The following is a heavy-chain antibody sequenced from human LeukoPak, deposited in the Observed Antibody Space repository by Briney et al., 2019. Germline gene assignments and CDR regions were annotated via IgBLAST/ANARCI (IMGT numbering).Heavy chain of an antibody. CDR3: ASQPYYFDSSGYDY. V-gene: IGHV1-2*02. D-gene: IGHD3-22*01. Sequence: ASVKVSCKASGYTFTSYYMHWVRQAPGQGLEWMGWINPNTGGTNYAQKFQGRVTMTRDTSISTTYMELSRLRSDDTAVYYCASQPYYFDSSGYDYWGQGTLVTVSS. CDR2: INPNTGGT. CDR1: GYTFTSYY. J-gene: IGHJ4*02.